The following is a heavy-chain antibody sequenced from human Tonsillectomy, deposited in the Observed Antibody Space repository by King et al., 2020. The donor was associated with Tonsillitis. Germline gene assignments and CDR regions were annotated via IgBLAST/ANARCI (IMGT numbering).Heavy chain of an antibody. CDR2: IKSKTDGGTT. CDR3: TTETDIVVVPAAIGDWYFDL. V-gene: IGHV3-15*01. J-gene: IGHJ2*01. Sequence: VQLVESGGGLVKPGGSLRLSCAASGFTFSNAWMSWVRQAPGKGLEWVGRIKSKTDGGTTDYAAPVKGRFTISRDDSKNTLYLQMNSLKTEDTAVYYCTTETDIVVVPAAIGDWYFDLWGRGTLVTVSS. D-gene: IGHD2-2*02. CDR1: GFTFSNAW.